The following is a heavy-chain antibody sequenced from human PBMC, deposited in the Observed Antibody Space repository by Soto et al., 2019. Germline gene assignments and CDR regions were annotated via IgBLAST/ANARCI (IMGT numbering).Heavy chain of an antibody. CDR2: ISSTSSNI. J-gene: IGHJ3*02. CDR3: AGAFDI. Sequence: EVQLVESGGGLVQPGGSLILSCTTSGFTFSEYNMNWVREAPGQGLEWVSYISSTSSNIYYADSVKGRFTISRDNAKNSLYLQMNSLRAEDTALYYCAGAFDIWGQGTMVTVSS. CDR1: GFTFSEYN. V-gene: IGHV3-48*01.